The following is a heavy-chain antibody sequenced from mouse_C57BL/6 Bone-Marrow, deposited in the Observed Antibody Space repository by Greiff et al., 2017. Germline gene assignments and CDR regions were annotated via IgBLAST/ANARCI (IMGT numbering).Heavy chain of an antibody. D-gene: IGHD1-1*01. V-gene: IGHV1-59*01. CDR3: ARKEEYYYGSSYNYAMDY. CDR2: IDPSDSYT. Sequence: VQLQQPGAELVRPGTSVKLSCKASGYTFTSYWMHWVKQRPGQGLEWIGVIDPSDSYTNYNQKFKGKATLTVDTSSSTAYMQLSSLTSEDSAVYYCARKEEYYYGSSYNYAMDYWGQGTSVTVSS. J-gene: IGHJ4*01. CDR1: GYTFTSYW.